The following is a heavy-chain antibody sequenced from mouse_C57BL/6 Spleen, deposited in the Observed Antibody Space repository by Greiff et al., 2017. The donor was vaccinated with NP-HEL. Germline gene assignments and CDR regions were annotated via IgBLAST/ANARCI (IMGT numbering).Heavy chain of an antibody. CDR3: ARRGYGSGYFDV. CDR1: GYTFTSYW. Sequence: VQLQQPGAELVMPGASVKLSCKASGYTFTSYWMHWVKQRPGQGLEWIGEIDPSDSYTNYNQKFKGKSTLTVDKSSSTAYMQLSSLTSEDSAVYYCARRGYGSGYFDVWGTGTSVTVSS. D-gene: IGHD1-1*01. V-gene: IGHV1-69*01. CDR2: IDPSDSYT. J-gene: IGHJ1*03.